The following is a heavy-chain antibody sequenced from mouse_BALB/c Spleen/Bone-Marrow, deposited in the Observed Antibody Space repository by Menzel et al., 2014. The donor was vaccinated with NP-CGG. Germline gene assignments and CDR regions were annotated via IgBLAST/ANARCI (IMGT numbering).Heavy chain of an antibody. V-gene: IGHV1-76*01. CDR2: IYPGSGST. Sequence: QVQLQQSGAELVRPGASVKLSWKTSGYIFTSYWIHWVKQRSGQGLEWIARIYPGSGSTYYNEKFEGKATLTADKSSSTAYMQLSSLKSEDSAVYFCASGVTTGWFVYWGQGTLVTVSA. CDR1: GYIFTSYW. D-gene: IGHD2-2*01. CDR3: ASGVTTGWFVY. J-gene: IGHJ3*01.